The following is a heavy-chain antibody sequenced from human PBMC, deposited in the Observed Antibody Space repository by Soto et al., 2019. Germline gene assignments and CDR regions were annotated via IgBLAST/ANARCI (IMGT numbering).Heavy chain of an antibody. J-gene: IGHJ4*02. V-gene: IGHV3-33*01. Sequence: QVQLVESGGGVVQPGRSLRLSCAASGFTFSSYGMHWVRQAPGKGLEWVAVIWYDGSNKYYADSVKGRFTISRDNSKNTLYLQMNSLRAEDTAVYYCARDRCWGMGGFDYWGQGTLVTVSS. CDR2: IWYDGSNK. CDR1: GFTFSSYG. CDR3: ARDRCWGMGGFDY. D-gene: IGHD3-16*01.